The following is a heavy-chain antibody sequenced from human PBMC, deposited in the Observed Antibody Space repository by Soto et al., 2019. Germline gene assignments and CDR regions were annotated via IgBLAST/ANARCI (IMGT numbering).Heavy chain of an antibody. CDR1: GYTFTSYD. D-gene: IGHD3-10*01. CDR3: ARYRVLLWCGESMDYYYYGMDV. CDR2: MNPNSGNT. Sequence: QVQLVQSGAEVKKPGASVKVSCKASGYTFTSYDINWVRQATGQGLEWMGWMNPNSGNTGYAQKFQGRVTMTRNTSISTAYMELSSLRSEDTAVYYCARYRVLLWCGESMDYYYYGMDVWGQGTTVTVSS. J-gene: IGHJ6*02. V-gene: IGHV1-8*01.